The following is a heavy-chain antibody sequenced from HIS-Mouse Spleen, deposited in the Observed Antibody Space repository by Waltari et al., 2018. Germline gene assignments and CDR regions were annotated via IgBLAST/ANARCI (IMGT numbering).Heavy chain of an antibody. J-gene: IGHJ4*02. D-gene: IGHD6-19*01. Sequence: QVQLVESGGGVVQPGRSLRLSCAASGFTFSSYGMHGVRQAPGKGLEWGAVRSYDGSKKYYADSVKGRFTISRDKSKNTLYLQMNSLRAEDTAVYYCAKASSGWLDYWGQGTLVTVSS. CDR3: AKASSGWLDY. CDR2: RSYDGSKK. CDR1: GFTFSSYG. V-gene: IGHV3-30*18.